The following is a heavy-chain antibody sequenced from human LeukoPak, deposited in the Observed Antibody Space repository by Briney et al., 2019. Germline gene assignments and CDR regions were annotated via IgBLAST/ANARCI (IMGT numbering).Heavy chain of an antibody. J-gene: IGHJ4*02. CDR1: GYSFTSYW. CDR3: ARPYSSGWLFFDY. V-gene: IGHV5-51*01. CDR2: IYPGDSDA. Sequence: GESLKISCKGSGYSFTSYWIGWVRQMPGKGLEWMGIIYPGDSDARYSPSFQGQVTISADKSISTAYLQWSSLEASDTAMYYCARPYSSGWLFFDYWGQGTLVTVSS. D-gene: IGHD6-19*01.